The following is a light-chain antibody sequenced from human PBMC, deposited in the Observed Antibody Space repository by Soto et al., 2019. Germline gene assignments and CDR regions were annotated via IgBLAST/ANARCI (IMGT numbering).Light chain of an antibody. J-gene: IGKJ1*01. V-gene: IGKV1-5*03. CDR1: QSISSW. CDR3: QRYNSYWT. Sequence: DIQMTQSPSTLSASVGDRVTITCRASQSISSWLAWYQQKPGKAPKLLIYKASSLESGVPSRFSGSGSGTEFTLTISSLQPDDFATYSCQRYNSYWTFGQGTKVELQ. CDR2: KAS.